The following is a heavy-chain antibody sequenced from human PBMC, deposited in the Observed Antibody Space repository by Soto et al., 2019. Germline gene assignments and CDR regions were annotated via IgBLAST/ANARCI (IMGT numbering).Heavy chain of an antibody. J-gene: IGHJ4*02. CDR1: GYTFTSYG. CDR2: ISAYNGNT. Sequence: ASVKVSCKPSGYTFTSYGISWVRQAPGQGLEWMGWISAYNGNTSYAQKLQGRVTMTPDTSTSTAYMELSSLRSEETAVHYCAADIRFVSSWYDDDWGQGTMVTVSS. CDR3: AADIRFVSSWYDDD. D-gene: IGHD6-13*01. V-gene: IGHV1-18*04.